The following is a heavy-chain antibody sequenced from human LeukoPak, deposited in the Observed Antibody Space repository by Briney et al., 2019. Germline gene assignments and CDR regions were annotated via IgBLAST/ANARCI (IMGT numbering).Heavy chain of an antibody. CDR2: IRNKAQRYTT. J-gene: IGHJ4*02. V-gene: IGHV3-72*01. Sequence: GGSLRLSCAASGFNFRDLYMNWVRQAPRKGLEWVGRIRNKAQRYTTEYATSVKGRFTISRDDSKNSLFLQMNSLKTEDTAVYYCARDTSASPDDCWGPGTLVTVSS. CDR1: GFNFRDLY. CDR3: ARDTSASPDDC. D-gene: IGHD1-26*01.